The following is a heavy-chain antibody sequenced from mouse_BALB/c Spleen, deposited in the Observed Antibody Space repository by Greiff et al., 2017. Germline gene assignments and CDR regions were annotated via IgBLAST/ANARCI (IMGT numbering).Heavy chain of an antibody. CDR3: AGEIYYGNW. D-gene: IGHD2-1*01. CDR1: GYSNTSGYY. J-gene: IGHJ1*01. V-gene: IGHV3-6*02. CDR2: ISYDGSN. Sequence: EVQLQQSGPGLVKPSQSLSLTCSVTGYSNTSGYYWNWIRQFPGNKLEWMGYISYDGSNNYNPSLKNRISITRDTSKNQFFLKLNSVTTEDTATYCCAGEIYYGNWWGAGTTVTVSS.